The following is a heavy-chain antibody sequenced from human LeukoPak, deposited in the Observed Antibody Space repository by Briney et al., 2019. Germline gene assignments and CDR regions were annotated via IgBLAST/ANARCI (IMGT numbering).Heavy chain of an antibody. Sequence: ASVKVSCKASGYTFTGYYMHSVRHAPGQGLEWMGRINPNSGGTNYAQKFQGRVTMTRHTSISTAYMELSRLRSDDTAVYYCARENGRDDIDYWGQGTLVTVSS. D-gene: IGHD5-24*01. V-gene: IGHV1-2*06. J-gene: IGHJ4*02. CDR3: ARENGRDDIDY. CDR1: GYTFTGYY. CDR2: INPNSGGT.